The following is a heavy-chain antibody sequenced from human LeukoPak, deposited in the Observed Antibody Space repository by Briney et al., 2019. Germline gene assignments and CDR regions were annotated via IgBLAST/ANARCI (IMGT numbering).Heavy chain of an antibody. CDR3: ARVGGYYSIYYYYGMDV. V-gene: IGHV3-23*01. D-gene: IGHD3-22*01. CDR2: ISGSGGGT. Sequence: GGSLRLSCAASGFTFSSYAMSWVRQAPGKGLEWVSSISGSGGGTYYADSVKGRFTISRDNSKNTLYLQMNSLRAEDTAVYYCARVGGYYSIYYYYGMDVWGQGTTVTVSS. J-gene: IGHJ6*02. CDR1: GFTFSSYA.